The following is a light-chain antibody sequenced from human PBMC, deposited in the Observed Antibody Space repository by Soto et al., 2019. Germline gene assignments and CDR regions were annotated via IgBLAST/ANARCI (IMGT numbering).Light chain of an antibody. J-gene: IGLJ2*01. CDR3: SSFTSTSTLVV. CDR2: EVS. V-gene: IGLV2-14*01. Sequence: QSALTQPASVSGSPGQSITISCTGSSSDVGDYDFVSWHQQHPGKAPKLIIYEVSDRPSGVSNRFSGSKSGNTASLTISGLQAEDDAHYYCSSFTSTSTLVVFGGGTKLTVL. CDR1: SSDVGDYDF.